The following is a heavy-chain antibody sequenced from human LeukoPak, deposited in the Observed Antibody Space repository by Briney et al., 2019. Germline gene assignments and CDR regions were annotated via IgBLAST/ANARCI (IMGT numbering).Heavy chain of an antibody. CDR2: IVPSDSYT. CDR3: ARTRGYIFGPPFDF. J-gene: IGHJ4*02. D-gene: IGHD3-10*01. CDR1: AYSSTNYW. Sequence: AESLKISCKGSAYSSTNYWITCVRHMPRKGREWIGTIVPSDSYTNYSPSFQGHVTISADKSITIAYLQWSSLKASDTAMYYCARTRGYIFGPPFDFWGQGTLVTVSS. V-gene: IGHV5-10-1*01.